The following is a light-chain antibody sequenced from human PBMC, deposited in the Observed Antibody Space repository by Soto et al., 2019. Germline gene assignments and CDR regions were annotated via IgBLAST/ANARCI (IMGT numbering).Light chain of an antibody. J-gene: IGKJ3*01. CDR2: TAI. Sequence: DIQLTQSPSFLSASVGDRVTITCRASQGISSFLAWYQQKRGKAPRLLIYTAISLQSGVPSRFSGSGSGTEFTLKISSLQPEDFETYYCQQVNSFPLTFGPGTEVDIK. CDR3: QQVNSFPLT. V-gene: IGKV1-9*01. CDR1: QGISSF.